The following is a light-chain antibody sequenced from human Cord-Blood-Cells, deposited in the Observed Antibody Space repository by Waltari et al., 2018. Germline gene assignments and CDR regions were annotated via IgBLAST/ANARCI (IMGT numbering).Light chain of an antibody. CDR2: GAS. CDR3: QQYGSSPWT. CDR1: QSVSSSY. Sequence: EIVLTQSPGTLSLSPGERATLSCRASQSVSSSYLAWYQQKPGQAPRLLIYGASSRATGIPDRFGGSGSGTDFTLTISRLEPEDFAVYYCQQYGSSPWTFGQGTEVEIK. V-gene: IGKV3-20*01. J-gene: IGKJ1*01.